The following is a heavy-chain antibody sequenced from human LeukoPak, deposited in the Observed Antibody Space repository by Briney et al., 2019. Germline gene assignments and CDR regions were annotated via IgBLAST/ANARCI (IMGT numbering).Heavy chain of an antibody. CDR2: ISSSSSYI. Sequence: NTGGSLRLSCAASGFTFSSYSMNWVRQAPGKGLEWVSSISSSSSYIYYADSVKGRFTISRDNSKNTLYLQMNSLRAEDTAVYYCAKAGWHSGYDSPSPFDYWGQGTLVTVSS. D-gene: IGHD5-12*01. J-gene: IGHJ4*02. V-gene: IGHV3-21*04. CDR3: AKAGWHSGYDSPSPFDY. CDR1: GFTFSSYS.